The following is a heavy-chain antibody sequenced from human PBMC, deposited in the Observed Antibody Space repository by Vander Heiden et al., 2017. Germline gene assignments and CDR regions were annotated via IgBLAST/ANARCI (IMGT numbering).Heavy chain of an antibody. Sequence: EVQLVESGGGLVQPGGSLRLSCAASGFTFSNYTINWVRQAPGRGLEWVSYISSSSSSIYYADSVKGRFTISRDNAKNSLYLQMNSLRAEDTAVYYCARDLVNSGSYSIDYWGQGTLVTVSS. J-gene: IGHJ4*02. V-gene: IGHV3-48*01. CDR2: ISSSSSSI. D-gene: IGHD1-26*01. CDR1: GFTFSNYT. CDR3: ARDLVNSGSYSIDY.